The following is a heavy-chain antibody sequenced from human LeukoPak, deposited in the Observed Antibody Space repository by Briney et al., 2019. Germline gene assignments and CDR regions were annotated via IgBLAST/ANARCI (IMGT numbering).Heavy chain of an antibody. D-gene: IGHD3-10*01. CDR2: ISGSGGST. V-gene: IGHV3-23*01. J-gene: IGHJ3*02. Sequence: GGSLRLSCAASGFTFDSYTMNWVRQAPGKGLEWVSAISGSGGSTYYADSVKGRFTISRDNSKNTLYLQMNSLRAEDTAVYYCAKGMVRGVGAAFDIWGQGTMVTVSS. CDR1: GFTFDSYT. CDR3: AKGMVRGVGAAFDI.